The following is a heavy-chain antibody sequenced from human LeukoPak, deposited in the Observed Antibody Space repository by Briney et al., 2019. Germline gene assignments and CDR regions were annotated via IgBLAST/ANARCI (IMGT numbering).Heavy chain of an antibody. Sequence: TGGSLRLSCAASGFTFSSYGMHWVRQAPGKGLEWVAVISYDGSNKYYADSVKGRFTISRDNSKNTLYLQMNSLRAEDTAVYYCAKDRYYDSSGYFDYWGQGTLVTVSS. CDR3: AKDRYYDSSGYFDY. V-gene: IGHV3-30*18. D-gene: IGHD3-22*01. J-gene: IGHJ4*02. CDR2: ISYDGSNK. CDR1: GFTFSSYG.